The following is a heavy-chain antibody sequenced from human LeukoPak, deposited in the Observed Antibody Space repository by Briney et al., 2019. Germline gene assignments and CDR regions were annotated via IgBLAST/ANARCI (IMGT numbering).Heavy chain of an antibody. D-gene: IGHD3-22*01. J-gene: IGHJ3*02. CDR2: IYYSGST. CDR3: ARDRHYYDSSGYYLDAFDI. V-gene: IGHV4-61*01. CDR1: GGPVRSGSYY. Sequence: PPETLSLTCTVSGGPVRSGSYYWSWIRQPPGKGLEWIGYIYYSGSTNYYPSLKSRVTISVDTSKNQFSLKLGSVTAADTAVYYCARDRHYYDSSGYYLDAFDIWGQGTMVTVSS.